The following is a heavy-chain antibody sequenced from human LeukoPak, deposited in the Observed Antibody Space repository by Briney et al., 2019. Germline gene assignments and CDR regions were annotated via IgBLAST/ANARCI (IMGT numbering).Heavy chain of an antibody. CDR3: ARPVGSSGP. CDR1: GGSFSGYY. J-gene: IGHJ4*02. CDR2: INHSGST. V-gene: IGHV4-34*01. Sequence: SETLSLTCAVYGGSFSGYYWSWIRQPPGKGLEWIGEINHSGSTNYNPSLKSRVTISVDTSKNQFSLKLSPVTAADTAVYYCARPVGSSGPWGQGTLVTVSS. D-gene: IGHD3-22*01.